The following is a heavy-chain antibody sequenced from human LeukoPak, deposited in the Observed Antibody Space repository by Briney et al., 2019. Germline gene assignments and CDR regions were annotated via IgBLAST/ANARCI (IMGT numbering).Heavy chain of an antibody. Sequence: GGSLRLSCAASGFPFSDYYMSWIRQAPGKGLEWVSYISRSSTTMSYADSVKGRFSISRDNAKNSLFLHMNNLRAEDTAVYYCASRIGAASGTVFDSWGRGTLVTVSS. CDR1: GFPFSDYY. D-gene: IGHD6-13*01. CDR3: ASRIGAASGTVFDS. CDR2: ISRSSTTM. V-gene: IGHV3-11*01. J-gene: IGHJ4*02.